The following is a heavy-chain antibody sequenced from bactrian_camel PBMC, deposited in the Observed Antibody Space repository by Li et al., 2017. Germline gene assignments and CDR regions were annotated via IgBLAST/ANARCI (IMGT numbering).Heavy chain of an antibody. CDR3: ASAERYYGLDTVTDRVFDY. Sequence: VQLVESGGGSVQAGGSLRLSCAVSEFTYSSSCVAWFRQAPGQEREGVAAIYNGDGSAIYTDSAKGRFAISQDNARLMWYLQMNSLKPEDTAMYYCASAERYYGLDTVTDRVFDYWGQRTQVTVS. D-gene: IGHD1*01. V-gene: IGHV3S42*01. J-gene: IGHJ4*01. CDR2: IYNGDGSA. CDR1: EFTYSSSC.